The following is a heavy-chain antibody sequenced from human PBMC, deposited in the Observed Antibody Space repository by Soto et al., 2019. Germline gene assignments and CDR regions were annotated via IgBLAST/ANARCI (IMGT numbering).Heavy chain of an antibody. CDR3: ARGTYYDDSSGYDAHGYGQH. Sequence: QVQLVQSGAEVKKPGASVKVSCKASGYTFTSYGISWVRQATGQGLEGMGWISAYNGNTNYAQKLQGRVTMTTDTPTSTAYMELRSLRSDDTAVYYWARGTYYDDSSGYDAHGYGQHWGQGTMVTVSS. D-gene: IGHD3-22*01. V-gene: IGHV1-18*01. CDR1: GYTFTSYG. CDR2: ISAYNGNT. J-gene: IGHJ1*01.